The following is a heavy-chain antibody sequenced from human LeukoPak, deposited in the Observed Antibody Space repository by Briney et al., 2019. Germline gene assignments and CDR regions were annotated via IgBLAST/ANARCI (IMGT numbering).Heavy chain of an antibody. D-gene: IGHD1-26*01. Sequence: GASVKVSCKASGGTFSSYAISWVRQAPGQGLEWMGGIIPIFGTANYAQKFQGRVTITADESTSTAYMELSSLRSEDTAVYYCASRGGIVGATYDAFDIWGQGTMVTVSS. CDR3: ASRGGIVGATYDAFDI. J-gene: IGHJ3*02. V-gene: IGHV1-69*13. CDR2: IIPIFGTA. CDR1: GGTFSSYA.